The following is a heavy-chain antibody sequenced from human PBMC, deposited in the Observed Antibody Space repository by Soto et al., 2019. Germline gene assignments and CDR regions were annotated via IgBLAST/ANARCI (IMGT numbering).Heavy chain of an antibody. V-gene: IGHV1-2*04. CDR3: ARGADIVVVVAATLSSWFDP. CDR2: INPNSGGT. CDR1: GYTFTGYY. Sequence: QVQLVQSGAEVKKPGASVKVSCKASGYTFTGYYMHWVRQAPGQGLEWMGWINPNSGGTNYAQKFQGWVPMTRDTSISIAYMELSRLRSDDTAVYYCARGADIVVVVAATLSSWFDPWGQGTLVTVSS. D-gene: IGHD2-15*01. J-gene: IGHJ5*02.